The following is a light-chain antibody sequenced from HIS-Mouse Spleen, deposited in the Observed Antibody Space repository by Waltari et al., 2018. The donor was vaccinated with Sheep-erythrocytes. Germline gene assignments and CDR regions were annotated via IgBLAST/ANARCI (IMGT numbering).Light chain of an antibody. CDR2: EGS. CDR3: CSYAGSSTPWV. Sequence: QSALTQPASVSGSPGQSTTISCPGPCRDVGSYNLVSWDQQHPGKAPQLMIYEGSKRPSGVSNRFSGSKSGNTASLTISGLQAEDEADYYCCSYAGSSTPWVFGGGTKLTVL. V-gene: IGLV2-23*01. J-gene: IGLJ3*02. CDR1: CRDVGSYNL.